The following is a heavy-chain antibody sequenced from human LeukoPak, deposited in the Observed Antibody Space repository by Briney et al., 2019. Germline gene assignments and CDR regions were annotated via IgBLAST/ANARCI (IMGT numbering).Heavy chain of an antibody. D-gene: IGHD1-26*01. CDR1: GGSFSGYY. CDR3: AGERGPYYHYFDY. Sequence: PSETLSLTCAVYGGSFSGYYWSWIRQPPGKGLEWIGEINHSGSTYYNSSLKSRVTISVDTSKNQFSLNLTSVTASDTAVYYCAGERGPYYHYFDYWGQGTLVTVSS. V-gene: IGHV4-34*01. J-gene: IGHJ4*02. CDR2: INHSGST.